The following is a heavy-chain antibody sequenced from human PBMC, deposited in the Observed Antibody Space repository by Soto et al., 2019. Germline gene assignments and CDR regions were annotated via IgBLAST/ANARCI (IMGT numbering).Heavy chain of an antibody. CDR1: GGSIGDYH. D-gene: IGHD3-3*01. J-gene: IGHJ6*03. Sequence: QVHLQESGPGLVKPSETLSLTCTISGGSIGDYHWSWIRQSPGKGLEWLGYVYYGGSTNYNPSLTSRDTVAVDTSKNEFSLKPKSVTAADTAVYYCARQGRFLDRPEGYMDVWGKGTRVIVSS. CDR3: ARQGRFLDRPEGYMDV. V-gene: IGHV4-59*01. CDR2: VYYGGST.